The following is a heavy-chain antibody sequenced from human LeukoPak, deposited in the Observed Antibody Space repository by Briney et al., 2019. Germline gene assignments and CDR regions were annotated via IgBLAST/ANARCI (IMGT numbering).Heavy chain of an antibody. CDR2: ISSDGVST. CDR3: ARDRWGCTSTSCYDFGY. CDR1: GFTFSNYA. J-gene: IGHJ4*02. D-gene: IGHD2-2*01. Sequence: PGGSLRLSCAASGFTFSNYAMHWVRQAPGKGLEYVSAISSDGVSTYYANSVKGRFTISRDNSKNTLYLQMGSQRAGDMAVYYCARDRWGCTSTSCYDFGYWGQGTLVTVSS. V-gene: IGHV3-64*01.